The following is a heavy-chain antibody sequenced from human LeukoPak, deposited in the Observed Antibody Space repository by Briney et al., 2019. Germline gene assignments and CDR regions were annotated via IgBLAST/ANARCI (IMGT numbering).Heavy chain of an antibody. CDR2: IRYDGSNK. V-gene: IGHV3-30*02. CDR3: AKSPDSSGYYYFDY. D-gene: IGHD3-22*01. Sequence: GGSLRLSCATSGFTFSASYMSWIRQAPGRGLEWVAFIRYDGSNKYYADSVKGRFTFSRDNSKNTLYLQMNSLRAEDTAVYYCAKSPDSSGYYYFDYWGQGTLVTVSS. J-gene: IGHJ4*02. CDR1: GFTFSASY.